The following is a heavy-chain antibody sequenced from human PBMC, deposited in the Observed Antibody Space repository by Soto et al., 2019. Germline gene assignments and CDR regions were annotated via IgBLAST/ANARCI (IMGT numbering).Heavy chain of an antibody. CDR3: ASYGPFWNYVGRPYDY. Sequence: GGSQRKSVADAEFVFLDDCRICIHQAPGKGLEWVSYISSSGSTIYYADSVKGRFTISRDNAKNSLYLQMNSLRAEDTAVYYCASYGPFWNYVGRPYDYWGQGTLVTVSS. D-gene: IGHD1-7*01. J-gene: IGHJ4*02. CDR2: ISSSGSTI. V-gene: IGHV3-11*01. CDR1: EFVFLDDC.